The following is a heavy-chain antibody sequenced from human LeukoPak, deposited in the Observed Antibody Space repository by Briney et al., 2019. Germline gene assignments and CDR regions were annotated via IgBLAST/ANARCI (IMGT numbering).Heavy chain of an antibody. Sequence: SETLSLTCTVSGGSIGSYYWSWIRQPPGKGLEWIGYIYYSGSTNYNPSLKSRVTISVDTSKNQFSLKLSSVTAADTAVYYCARHLLLYDSSGYDAFDIWGQGTMVTVSS. J-gene: IGHJ3*02. CDR2: IYYSGST. V-gene: IGHV4-59*08. D-gene: IGHD3-22*01. CDR3: ARHLLLYDSSGYDAFDI. CDR1: GGSIGSYY.